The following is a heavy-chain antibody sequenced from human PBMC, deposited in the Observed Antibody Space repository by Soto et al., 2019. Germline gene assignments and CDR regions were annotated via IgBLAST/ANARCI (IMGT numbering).Heavy chain of an antibody. D-gene: IGHD5-18*01. Sequence: LKISCRGSGYSFTSYWIDWVRQMHGKGLEWRGIIYSDDSDTRYSPSFQGQVTISADKSISTAYLQWSSLKATESAMYYCARRSGKDGYSRATYDREVDYWGQGTLVTVSS. V-gene: IGHV5-51*01. J-gene: IGHJ4*02. CDR2: IYSDDSDT. CDR1: GYSFTSYW. CDR3: ARRSGKDGYSRATYDREVDY.